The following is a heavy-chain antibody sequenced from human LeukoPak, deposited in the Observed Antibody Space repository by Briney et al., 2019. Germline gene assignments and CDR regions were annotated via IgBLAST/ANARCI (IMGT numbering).Heavy chain of an antibody. J-gene: IGHJ4*02. D-gene: IGHD4-17*01. Sequence: GGSLRLSCAASGFTFSSYGMHWVRQAPGKGLEWVAVIWYDGSNKYYADSVKGRFTISRDNSKNTLYLQMNSLRAEDTAVYYCAREFWENDYGDYGSLYWGQRTLVPVPS. CDR3: AREFWENDYGDYGSLY. CDR2: IWYDGSNK. CDR1: GFTFSSYG. V-gene: IGHV3-33*01.